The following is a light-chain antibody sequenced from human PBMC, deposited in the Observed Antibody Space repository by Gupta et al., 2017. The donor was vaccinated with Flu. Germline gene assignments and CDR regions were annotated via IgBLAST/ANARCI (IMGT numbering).Light chain of an antibody. V-gene: IGKV3-20*01. CDR2: GAS. CDR1: QSVSSSY. Sequence: EIVFPPSPGTLSLSPGERATLSCRASQSVSSSYLAWYQQKPGQAPRLLIYGASSRATGIPDRFSGSGSGTDLTLTSSRLEPEDFAVYYCQQYGSSPLTFGPGTKVDIK. J-gene: IGKJ3*01. CDR3: QQYGSSPLT.